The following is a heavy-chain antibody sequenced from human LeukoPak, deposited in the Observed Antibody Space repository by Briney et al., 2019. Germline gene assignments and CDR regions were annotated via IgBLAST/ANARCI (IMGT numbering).Heavy chain of an antibody. D-gene: IGHD2-15*01. CDR2: INHSGST. CDR3: ARGYCSGGSCSFDY. CDR1: GGSFSGYY. V-gene: IGHV4-34*01. J-gene: IGHJ4*02. Sequence: SETLSLTCAVYGGSFSGYYWSWIRQPPGKGLEWIGEINHSGSTNYNPSLTSRVTISVDTSRNQFSLKLSSVTAADTAVYYCARGYCSGGSCSFDYWGQGTLVTVSS.